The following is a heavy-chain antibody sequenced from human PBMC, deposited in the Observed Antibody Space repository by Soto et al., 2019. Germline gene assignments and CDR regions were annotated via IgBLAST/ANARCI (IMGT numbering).Heavy chain of an antibody. CDR3: ARGEQLVRIYYYYYMDV. J-gene: IGHJ6*03. V-gene: IGHV1-2*04. Sequence: ASVKVSCKASGYTFTGYYMHWVRQAPGQGLEWMGWINPNSGGTNYAQKFQGWVTMTRDTSISTAYMELSRLRSDDTAVYYCARGEQLVRIYYYYYMDVWSKGTTVTVSS. CDR2: INPNSGGT. D-gene: IGHD6-6*01. CDR1: GYTFTGYY.